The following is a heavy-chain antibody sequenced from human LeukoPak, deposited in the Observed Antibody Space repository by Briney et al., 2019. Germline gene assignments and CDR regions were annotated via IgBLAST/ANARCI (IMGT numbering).Heavy chain of an antibody. V-gene: IGHV3-11*01. CDR2: ISSSGSTI. CDR1: GFTFSDYH. CDR3: ARVGYSSGWLPPASLDY. D-gene: IGHD6-19*01. J-gene: IGHJ4*02. Sequence: SGGSLRLSCAASGFTFSDYHMSWIRQAPGKGLEWVSYISSSGSTIYYADSVKGRFTISRDNAKNSLYLQMNSLRAEDTAVYYCARVGYSSGWLPPASLDYWGQGTLVTVSS.